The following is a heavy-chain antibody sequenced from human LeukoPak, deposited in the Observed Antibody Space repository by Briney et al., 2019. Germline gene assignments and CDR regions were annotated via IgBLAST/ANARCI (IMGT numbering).Heavy chain of an antibody. D-gene: IGHD3-22*01. CDR2: INTGNGNT. Sequence: ASVKVSCKASGYTFTSYAMHWVRQAPGQRLEWMGWINTGNGNTKYSQMFQGRVTITRDTSASTAYMELSSLRSEDTAVYYCARPDYYDSSGYYFPYWGQGTLVTVSS. CDR1: GYTFTSYA. V-gene: IGHV1-3*04. J-gene: IGHJ4*02. CDR3: ARPDYYDSSGYYFPY.